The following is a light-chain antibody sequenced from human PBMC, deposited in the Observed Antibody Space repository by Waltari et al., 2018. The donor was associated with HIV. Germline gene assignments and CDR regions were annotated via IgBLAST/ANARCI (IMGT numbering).Light chain of an antibody. J-gene: IGKJ3*01. V-gene: IGKV2-28*01. CDR2: LGS. CDR3: MQALQTPFT. Sequence: DIVMTQSPLSLSVPPGEPASISCRSSQSLLHSNGYNYLDWYLQKPGQSPQLLIYLGSNRASGVPDRFSGSGSGTDFTLKISRVEAEDVGVYYCMQALQTPFTFGPGTKVDIK. CDR1: QSLLHSNGYNY.